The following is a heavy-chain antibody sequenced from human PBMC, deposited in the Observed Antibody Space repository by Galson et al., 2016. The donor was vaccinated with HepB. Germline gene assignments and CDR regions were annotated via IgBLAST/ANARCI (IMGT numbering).Heavy chain of an antibody. CDR1: GGSISGGDYS. Sequence: SETLSLTCTVSGGSISGGDYSWSWIRQSPGKGLEWIGCIYYAGYTNSNPSLKSRVTISVDPSENQLSLKLTSVTAADTAVYFCAGHYDAVCTGRSFNSWGQGVLITVSS. V-gene: IGHV4-61*08. CDR3: AGHYDAVCTGRSFNS. CDR2: IYYAGYT. D-gene: IGHD3-16*01. J-gene: IGHJ5*01.